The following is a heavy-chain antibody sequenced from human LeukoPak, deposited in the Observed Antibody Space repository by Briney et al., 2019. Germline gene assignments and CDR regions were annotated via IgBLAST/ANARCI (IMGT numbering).Heavy chain of an antibody. CDR1: GFTFSSYG. CDR3: ARGNWNYESPYYYMDV. Sequence: PGGPLRLSCAASGFTFSSYGMHWVRQAPGKGPEWVAVIWHDGSDKYYADSVKGRFTISRDNSKNTLYLQMNSLRAEDTAVYYCARGNWNYESPYYYMDVWGKGTTVTVSS. D-gene: IGHD1-7*01. V-gene: IGHV3-33*01. J-gene: IGHJ6*03. CDR2: IWHDGSDK.